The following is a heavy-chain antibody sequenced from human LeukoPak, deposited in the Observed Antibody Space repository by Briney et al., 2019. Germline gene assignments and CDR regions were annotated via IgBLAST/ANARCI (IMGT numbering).Heavy chain of an antibody. Sequence: SETLSLTCAVYGGSFSGYYWSWIRQPPGKGLEWIGEINHSGSTNYNPSLKSRVTISVDTSKNQFSLKLSSVTAADTAVYYCARDLGGLPVAIPSWLDPWGQGTLVTVSS. CDR1: GGSFSGYY. D-gene: IGHD2-2*01. V-gene: IGHV4-34*01. J-gene: IGHJ5*02. CDR3: ARDLGGLPVAIPSWLDP. CDR2: INHSGST.